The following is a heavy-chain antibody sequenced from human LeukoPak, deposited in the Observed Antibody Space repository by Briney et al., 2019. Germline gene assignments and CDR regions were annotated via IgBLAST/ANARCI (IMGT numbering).Heavy chain of an antibody. D-gene: IGHD6-6*01. CDR1: GYSISSGYY. V-gene: IGHV4-38-2*02. CDR2: IYHSGST. Sequence: PSETLSLTCVVSGYSISSGYYWGWIRQPPGKGLEWIGSIYHSGSTYYNPSLKSRVTISVDTSKNQFSLKLSSVTAADTAVYYCAKESIAARRDDYWGQGTLVTVSS. J-gene: IGHJ4*02. CDR3: AKESIAARRDDY.